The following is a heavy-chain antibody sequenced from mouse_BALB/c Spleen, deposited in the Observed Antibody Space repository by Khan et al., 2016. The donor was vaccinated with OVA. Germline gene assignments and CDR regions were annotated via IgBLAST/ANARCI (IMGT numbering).Heavy chain of an antibody. CDR1: GFTFSNYA. CDR3: ARDYWFVY. CDR2: ISTGDTT. J-gene: IGHJ3*01. V-gene: IGHV5-6-5*01. Sequence: EVHLVESGGGLVKPGGSLKVSCAASGFTFSNYAMSWVRQTPEKRLEWVASISTGDTTYYPDSVKGRFTISRDNARNILYLQMSSLRSDGTAMYYCARDYWFVYWGQGTLVTVSA.